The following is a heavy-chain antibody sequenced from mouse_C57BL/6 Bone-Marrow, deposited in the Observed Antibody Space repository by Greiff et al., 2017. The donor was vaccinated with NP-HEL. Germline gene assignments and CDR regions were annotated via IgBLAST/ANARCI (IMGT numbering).Heavy chain of an antibody. CDR2: IDPSDSYT. D-gene: IGHD1-1*01. V-gene: IGHV1-50*01. J-gene: IGHJ2*01. CDR3: ATVEGDFDY. Sequence: QVQLQQPGAELVKPGASVKLSCKASGYTFTSYWMQWVKQRPGQGLEWIGEIDPSDSYTNYKPKFKGKATLTVDTSSSTAYLQLSSLTSEDSAVYYCATVEGDFDYWGQGTTLTVSA. CDR1: GYTFTSYW.